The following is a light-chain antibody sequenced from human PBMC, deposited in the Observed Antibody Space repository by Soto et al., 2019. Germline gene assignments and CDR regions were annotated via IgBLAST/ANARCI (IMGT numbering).Light chain of an antibody. Sequence: DIQMPQSPSILSASVGDRVTITCRASQTIDSWVAWYQQKPGKPPKLLVYDATSLESGVSSRFSGSGYGTDFTLSINNLQPDDFATYYCQQYNSYGTFGQGTKVDIK. CDR2: DAT. CDR3: QQYNSYGT. J-gene: IGKJ1*01. CDR1: QTIDSW. V-gene: IGKV1-5*01.